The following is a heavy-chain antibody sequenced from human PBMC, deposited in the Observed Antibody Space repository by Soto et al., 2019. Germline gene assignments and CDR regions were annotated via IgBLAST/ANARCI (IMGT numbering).Heavy chain of an antibody. CDR1: GFTFSSYA. J-gene: IGHJ4*02. CDR3: ARVKWFGEEADY. V-gene: IGHV3-30-3*01. D-gene: IGHD3-10*01. Sequence: QVQLVESGGGVVQPGRSLRLSCAASGFTFSSYAMHWVRQAPGKGLEWVAVISYDGSNKYYADSVKGRFTISRDNSKNTLYLQMNSPRAEDAAVYYCARVKWFGEEADYWGQGTLVTVSS. CDR2: ISYDGSNK.